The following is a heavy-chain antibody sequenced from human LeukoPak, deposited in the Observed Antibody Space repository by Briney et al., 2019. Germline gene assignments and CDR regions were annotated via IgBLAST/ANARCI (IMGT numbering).Heavy chain of an antibody. D-gene: IGHD3-16*01. J-gene: IGHJ3*01. CDR2: IGGSGGSI. CDR1: GFTFSSYA. Sequence: GGSLRLSCAASGFTFSSYAMSWVRQAPGKGLEWVSGIGGSGGSIYYSDSVKGRFTISRDNSKNTVFLQMNSLRAEDTAVYYCAKDSQVFAYWGQGTMVTVSS. V-gene: IGHV3-23*01. CDR3: AKDSQVFAY.